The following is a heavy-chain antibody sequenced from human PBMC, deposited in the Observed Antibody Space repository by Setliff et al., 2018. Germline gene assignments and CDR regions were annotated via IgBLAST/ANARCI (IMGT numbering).Heavy chain of an antibody. CDR2: FDPEDGET. V-gene: IGHV1-24*01. D-gene: IGHD4-4*01. J-gene: IGHJ6*03. CDR3: ANEHGTTVTVENYHYYMDV. Sequence: ASVKVSCKVSGYTLTELSMHWVRQAPGKGLEWMGGFDPEDGETIYAQKFQGRVTMTEDTSTDTAYMELSSLRSEDTAVYYCANEHGTTVTVENYHYYMDVWGKGTTVTVSS. CDR1: GYTLTELS.